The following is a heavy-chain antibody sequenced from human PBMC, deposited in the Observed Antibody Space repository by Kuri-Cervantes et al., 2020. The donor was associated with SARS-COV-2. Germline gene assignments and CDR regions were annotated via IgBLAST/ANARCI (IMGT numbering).Heavy chain of an antibody. V-gene: IGHV3-30-3*01. Sequence: GGSLRLSCAASGFTFSSYAMHWVRQAPGKGLEWVAVISYDGSNKYYADSVKGRFTISRDNSKNTLYLQMNSLRAEDTAVYYCAKGFYGDYVGPGAFDIWGQGTMVTVSS. J-gene: IGHJ3*02. CDR1: GFTFSSYA. CDR2: ISYDGSNK. CDR3: AKGFYGDYVGPGAFDI. D-gene: IGHD4-17*01.